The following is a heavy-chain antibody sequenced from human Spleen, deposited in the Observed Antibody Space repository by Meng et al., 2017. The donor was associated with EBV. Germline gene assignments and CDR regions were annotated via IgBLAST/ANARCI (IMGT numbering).Heavy chain of an antibody. CDR3: AIPFHSWQSPRLDPFGA. Sequence: PVRESGQGLGKPSEDLSLSVTVSGAFISSFYYWGWIRQPPGRGLEWIGSVHYTGSTYYSPSLKSRVTVSVDTSKNQFSRRLTSVTAADTAVYYCAIPFHSWQSPRLDPFGAWGQGTLVTVSS. CDR2: VHYTGST. D-gene: IGHD6-19*01. CDR1: GAFISSFYY. J-gene: IGHJ5*02. V-gene: IGHV4-39*01.